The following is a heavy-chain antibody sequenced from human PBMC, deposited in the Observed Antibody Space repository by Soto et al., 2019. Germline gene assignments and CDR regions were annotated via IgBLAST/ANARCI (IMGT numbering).Heavy chain of an antibody. CDR3: AKDLLGLRYFDWFRGDYYGMDV. Sequence: PGGSLRLSCAASGFTFSSYGMHWVRQAPGKGLEWVAVISYDGSNKYYADSVKGRFTISRDNSKNTLYLQMNSPRAEDTAVYYCAKDLLGLRYFDWFRGDYYGMDVWGQGTTVTVSS. D-gene: IGHD3-9*01. CDR2: ISYDGSNK. CDR1: GFTFSSYG. J-gene: IGHJ6*02. V-gene: IGHV3-30*18.